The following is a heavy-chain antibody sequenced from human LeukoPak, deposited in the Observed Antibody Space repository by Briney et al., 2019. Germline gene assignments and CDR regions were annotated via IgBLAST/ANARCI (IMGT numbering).Heavy chain of an antibody. CDR2: ISSSSDI. J-gene: IGHJ4*03. D-gene: IGHD6-13*01. V-gene: IGHV3-21*01. CDR3: AGGGLEEIAAAGVSYIYP. CDR1: GFAFSSYS. Sequence: VRSLRLSCAASGFAFSSYSMNWVRQAPGKGLEWVSSISSSSDIYYADSVKGRFTISRDNAKNSLYLQMNSLRAADTTVYYCAGGGLEEIAAAGVSYIYPWGQGTMVTVSS.